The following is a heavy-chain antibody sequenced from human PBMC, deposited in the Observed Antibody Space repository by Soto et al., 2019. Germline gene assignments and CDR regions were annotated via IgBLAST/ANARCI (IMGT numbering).Heavy chain of an antibody. Sequence: GGSLRLSCAASGFTFDDYAMHWVRQAPGKGLEWVSLISWDDGSTYYANSVKVRFTISRDNSKNYLYLQMNSLRAEDTALYYCAKDRRFRGGSYAFDIWGQGTMVTVSS. D-gene: IGHD1-26*01. CDR3: AKDRRFRGGSYAFDI. V-gene: IGHV3-43D*03. CDR1: GFTFDDYA. CDR2: ISWDDGST. J-gene: IGHJ3*02.